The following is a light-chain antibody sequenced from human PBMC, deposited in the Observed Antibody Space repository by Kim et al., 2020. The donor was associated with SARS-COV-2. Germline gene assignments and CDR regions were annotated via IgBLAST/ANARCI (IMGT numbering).Light chain of an antibody. V-gene: IGKV3-15*01. CDR3: QQYNNWPYT. CDR1: QSVSSN. Sequence: VSPGERAPVSCRACQSVSSNLAWYQQKPGQAPRLLIYSASTRATGIPARFSGSGSGTEFTLTITSLQSEDFAVYYCQQYNNWPYTFGQGTKLEI. CDR2: SAS. J-gene: IGKJ2*01.